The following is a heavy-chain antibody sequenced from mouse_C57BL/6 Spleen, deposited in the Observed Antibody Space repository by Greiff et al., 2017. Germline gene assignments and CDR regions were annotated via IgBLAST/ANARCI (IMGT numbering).Heavy chain of an antibody. J-gene: IGHJ1*03. D-gene: IGHD1-1*01. Sequence: QVQLQQPGAELVKPGASVKMSCKASGFTFTSYWITWVKQRPGQGLEWIGDIYPGSGSTNYNEKFKSKATLTVDTSSSTAYMQLSSLTSEDSAVYYCARLGFITTVVATDCYFDVWGTGTTVTVSS. CDR3: ARLGFITTVVATDCYFDV. CDR2: IYPGSGST. CDR1: GFTFTSYW. V-gene: IGHV1-55*01.